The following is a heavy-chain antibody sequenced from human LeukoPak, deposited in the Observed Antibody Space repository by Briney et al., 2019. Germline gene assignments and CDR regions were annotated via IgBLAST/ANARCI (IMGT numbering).Heavy chain of an antibody. Sequence: GGSLRLSCVASGFTFGSYSMNWFRQAPGKGLEWVSTISVGAEYIFYADSVKGRFTISRDDSNNALYLQMHSLRAEDTALYYCASGPPFLKYFEYWGQGTLVTVSS. CDR1: GFTFGSYS. CDR2: ISVGAEYI. CDR3: ASGPPFLKYFEY. D-gene: IGHD3-3*01. V-gene: IGHV3-23*01. J-gene: IGHJ4*02.